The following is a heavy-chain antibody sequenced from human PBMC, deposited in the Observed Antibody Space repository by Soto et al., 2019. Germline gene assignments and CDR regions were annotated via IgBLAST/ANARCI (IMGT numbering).Heavy chain of an antibody. CDR2: INPNSGGT. Sequence: ASVKVSCKASGYTFTGYYMHWVRQAPGQGLEWMGWINPNSGGTNYAQKLQGRVTMTTDTSTSTAYMELRSLRSDDTAVYYCARDKDSSSWNDWFDPWGQGTLVTVSS. J-gene: IGHJ5*02. D-gene: IGHD6-13*01. CDR1: GYTFTGYY. CDR3: ARDKDSSSWNDWFDP. V-gene: IGHV1-2*02.